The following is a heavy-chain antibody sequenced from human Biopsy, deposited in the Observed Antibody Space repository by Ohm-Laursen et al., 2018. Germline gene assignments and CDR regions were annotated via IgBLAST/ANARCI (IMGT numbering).Heavy chain of an antibody. CDR1: GDSISSYY. V-gene: IGHV4-59*01. D-gene: IGHD3-22*01. CDR2: VYYTGST. Sequence: SVTLSLTCTVSGDSISSYYWSWIRQPPGKGLQWIGYVYYTGSTDYNPSLQSRVNISVDTSKNHLSLRLRSVTPADTAIYYCARDRGYYSDRTVPGYFDLWGRGTLVTVSS. CDR3: ARDRGYYSDRTVPGYFDL. J-gene: IGHJ2*01.